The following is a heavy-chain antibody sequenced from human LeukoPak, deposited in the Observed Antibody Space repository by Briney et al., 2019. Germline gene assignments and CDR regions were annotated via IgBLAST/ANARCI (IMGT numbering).Heavy chain of an antibody. CDR3: ARYGYQLLCCMDV. J-gene: IGHJ6*02. CDR1: GFTVSSNS. D-gene: IGHD2-2*01. Sequence: GGSLRLSCAASGFTVSSNSLTWVRQAPGKGLEWVSLIYGGGTAFYADSVKGRFTISRDNSKNTLYLHMNSLTAEDTAVYYCARYGYQLLCCMDVWGQGTTVTVSS. CDR2: IYGGGTA. V-gene: IGHV3-53*01.